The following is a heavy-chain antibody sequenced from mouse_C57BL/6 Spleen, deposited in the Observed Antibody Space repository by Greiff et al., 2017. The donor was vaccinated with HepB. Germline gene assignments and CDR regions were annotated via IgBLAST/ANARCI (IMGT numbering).Heavy chain of an antibody. Sequence: DVKLQESGPGLVKPSQSLSLTCSVTGYSITSGYYWNWIRQFPGNKLGWMGYISYDGSNNYNPSLKNLISITRDTSKNQFFLKLNSVTTEDTATYSCALYDYDGYFDVWGTGTTVTVSS. V-gene: IGHV3-6*01. CDR3: ALYDYDGYFDV. D-gene: IGHD2-4*01. CDR1: GYSITSGYY. CDR2: ISYDGSN. J-gene: IGHJ1*03.